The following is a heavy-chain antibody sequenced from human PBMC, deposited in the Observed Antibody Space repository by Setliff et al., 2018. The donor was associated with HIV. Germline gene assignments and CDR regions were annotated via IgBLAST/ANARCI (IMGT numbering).Heavy chain of an antibody. Sequence: SETLSLTCTVSGYSISTGYNWGCIRQPPGKGLEWIGSIYHSGSTYYNPSLRSRVTISVDTSKNQFSLKLSSVTATDTAMYYCASANWNYLGYWFDPWGQGTLVTVSS. D-gene: IGHD1-7*01. CDR2: IYHSGST. V-gene: IGHV4-38-2*02. J-gene: IGHJ5*02. CDR3: ASANWNYLGYWFDP. CDR1: GYSISTGYN.